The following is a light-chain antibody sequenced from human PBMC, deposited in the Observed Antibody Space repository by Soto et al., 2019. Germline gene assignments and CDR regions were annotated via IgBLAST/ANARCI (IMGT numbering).Light chain of an antibody. J-gene: IGLJ1*01. CDR2: EVN. V-gene: IGLV2-14*01. CDR1: SSDIGGHDY. Sequence: QSALTQPASVSGSPGQSITISCNGTSSDIGGHDYVSWYQQQSGKAPKLTIFEVNHRPSGVSDRFSGSKSGNTASLTISGLQAEDEADYYCSSFTSRFTFVFGTGTKVTVL. CDR3: SSFTSRFTFV.